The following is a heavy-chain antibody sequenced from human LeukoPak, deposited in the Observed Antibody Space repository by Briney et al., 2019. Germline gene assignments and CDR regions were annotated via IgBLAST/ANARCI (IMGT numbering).Heavy chain of an antibody. V-gene: IGHV4-39*01. CDR1: GGSISSSSYY. Sequence: SETLSLTCTVSGGSISSSSYYWGWVRQPPGKGLEWLGSIYYSGSTYYNPSLKSRVTISVDTSKNQFSLKLSSVTAADTAVYYCVAVAVRLGYYYYMDVWGKGTTVTISS. CDR2: IYYSGST. CDR3: VAVAVRLGYYYYMDV. D-gene: IGHD6-19*01. J-gene: IGHJ6*03.